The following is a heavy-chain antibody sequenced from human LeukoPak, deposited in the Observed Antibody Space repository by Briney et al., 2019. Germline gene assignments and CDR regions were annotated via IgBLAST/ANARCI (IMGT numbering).Heavy chain of an antibody. D-gene: IGHD3-3*01. CDR1: GYTFTGYY. V-gene: IGHV1-2*02. Sequence: ASVKVSCKASGYTFTGYYMHWVRQAPGQGLEWMGWINPNSGGTNYAQKFQGRVTMTRDTSISTAYMELSRLRSDDTAVYYCARVNPTTSYYAFWSGYYEIDYWGQGTLVTVSS. CDR2: INPNSGGT. CDR3: ARVNPTTSYYAFWSGYYEIDY. J-gene: IGHJ4*02.